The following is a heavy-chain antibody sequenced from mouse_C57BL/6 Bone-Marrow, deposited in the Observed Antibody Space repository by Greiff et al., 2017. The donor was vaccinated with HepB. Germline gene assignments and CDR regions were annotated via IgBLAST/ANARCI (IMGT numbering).Heavy chain of an antibody. D-gene: IGHD1-1*01. CDR2: IYPGDGDT. CDR1: GYAFSSYW. CDR3: ARWELLLRSRGFAY. J-gene: IGHJ3*01. V-gene: IGHV1-80*01. Sequence: VKLVESGAELVKPGASVKISCKASGYAFSSYWMNWVKQRPGKGLEWIGQIYPGDGDTNYNGKFKGKATLTADKSSSTAYMQLSSLTSEDSAVYFCARWELLLRSRGFAYWGQGTLVTVSA.